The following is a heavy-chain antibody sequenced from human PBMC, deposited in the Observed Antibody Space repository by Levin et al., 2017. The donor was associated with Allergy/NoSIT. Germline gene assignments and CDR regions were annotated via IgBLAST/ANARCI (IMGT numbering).Heavy chain of an antibody. Sequence: GGSLRLSCAASGFSFRNAWMCWVRQAPGKGLEWVGRIRSNTDGGTADYAAHVKGRITISRDDSKNLVHVQINSLKIEDTAVYYCTTDLKGLARWGQGTLVTVSS. V-gene: IGHV3-15*01. CDR2: IRSNTDGGTA. CDR3: TTDLKGLAR. D-gene: IGHD6-19*01. CDR1: GFSFRNAW. J-gene: IGHJ4*02.